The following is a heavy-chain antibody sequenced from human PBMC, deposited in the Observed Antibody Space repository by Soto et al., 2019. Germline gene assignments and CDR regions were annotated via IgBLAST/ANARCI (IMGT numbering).Heavy chain of an antibody. J-gene: IGHJ4*02. Sequence: GGSLRLSCAASGFTFSSYAMSWVRQAPGKGLEWVSDISGSGGSTYYADSVKGRFTISRDNSKNTLYLQMNSLRAEDTAVYYCAKDPGIVGATGFDYWGQGTLVTVSS. D-gene: IGHD1-26*01. V-gene: IGHV3-23*01. CDR2: ISGSGGST. CDR3: AKDPGIVGATGFDY. CDR1: GFTFSSYA.